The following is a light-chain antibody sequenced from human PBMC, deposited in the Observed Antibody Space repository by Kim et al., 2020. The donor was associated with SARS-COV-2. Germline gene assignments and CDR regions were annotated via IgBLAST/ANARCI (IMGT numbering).Light chain of an antibody. CDR1: SSDVGGYNY. CDR2: DVS. J-gene: IGLJ1*01. CDR3: CSYGGSYTYV. Sequence: GQSVTITCTGTSSDVGGYNYGYWNQQNPGKAPKLMFYDVSKRPSGVPDRCSGSKSGNAASLTISGLQAEDEADYYCCSYGGSYTYVFGTGTKVTVL. V-gene: IGLV2-11*01.